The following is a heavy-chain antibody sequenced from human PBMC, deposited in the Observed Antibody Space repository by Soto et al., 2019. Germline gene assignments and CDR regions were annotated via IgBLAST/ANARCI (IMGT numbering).Heavy chain of an antibody. Sequence: QVQLVESGGGVVQPGRSLRLSCAASGFSFSNYAIQWVRQAPGRGLEWVAVISHDGGNIFYADSVKGRFTISRDNSMDTMYLQMNNVRGEDTAVYYCAREANGKTSYYDYLDYWGQGTLVTVSS. CDR2: ISHDGGNI. V-gene: IGHV3-30-3*01. J-gene: IGHJ4*02. D-gene: IGHD3-10*01. CDR1: GFSFSNYA. CDR3: AREANGKTSYYDYLDY.